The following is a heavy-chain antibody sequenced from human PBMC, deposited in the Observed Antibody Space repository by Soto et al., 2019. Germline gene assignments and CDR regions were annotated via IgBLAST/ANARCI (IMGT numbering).Heavy chain of an antibody. CDR2: IYDTGISGYTPST. J-gene: IGHJ6*02. V-gene: IGHV4-59*01. CDR3: ARGEDAFFYYGLDV. CDR1: GGSITSSY. Sequence: PSATPSLTCTVSGGSITSSYWSWIRRPPGKGLEWIAYIYDTGISGYTPSTSYNPSLKSRVTMSVDTSKSQFSLKLTSVTAADTAVYYCARGEDAFFYYGLDVWGQGITVTVSS.